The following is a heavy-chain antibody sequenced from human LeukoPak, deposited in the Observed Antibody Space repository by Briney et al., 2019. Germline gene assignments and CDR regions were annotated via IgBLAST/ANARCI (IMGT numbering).Heavy chain of an antibody. Sequence: PSETLSLTCTVSGGSISSSSYYWGWIRQPPGKGLEWIGSIYYSGSTYYNPSLKSRVTISVDTSKNQFSLKLSSVTAADTAVYYCARQPFGQQLDTGFDAWGQGTLVTVSS. D-gene: IGHD6-13*01. CDR3: ARQPFGQQLDTGFDA. J-gene: IGHJ5*02. CDR1: GGSISSSSYY. V-gene: IGHV4-39*01. CDR2: IYYSGST.